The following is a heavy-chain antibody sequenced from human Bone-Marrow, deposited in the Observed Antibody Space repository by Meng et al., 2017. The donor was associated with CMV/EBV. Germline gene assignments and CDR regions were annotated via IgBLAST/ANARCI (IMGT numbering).Heavy chain of an antibody. J-gene: IGHJ5*02. V-gene: IGHV3-9*01. Sequence: SLKISCAASGFTFDDYAMHWVRQAPGKGLEWVSGISWNSGSIGYADSVKGRFTISRDNAKNSLYLQMNSLRAEDTAVYYCARHRTIFGVVINRRNQEQRRDWFDPWGQGTLVTVSS. CDR3: ARHRTIFGVVINRRNQEQRRDWFDP. CDR1: GFTFDDYA. CDR2: ISWNSGSI. D-gene: IGHD3-3*01.